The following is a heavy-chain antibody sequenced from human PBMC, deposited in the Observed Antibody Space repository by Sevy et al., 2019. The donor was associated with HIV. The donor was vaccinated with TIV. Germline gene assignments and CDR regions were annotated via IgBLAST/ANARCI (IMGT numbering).Heavy chain of an antibody. J-gene: IGHJ3*01. CDR3: ARETAADAFDV. Sequence: GGSLRLSCAATAFTFSSYDMRWVRQVAGKGLEWVSSIGLSGDAYFAGSVKGRFTISRENVKNYLYLQMSSLRAGDTAVYYCARETAADAFDVWGQGTFVTVSS. CDR1: AFTFSSYD. D-gene: IGHD6-13*01. CDR2: IGLSGDA. V-gene: IGHV3-13*01.